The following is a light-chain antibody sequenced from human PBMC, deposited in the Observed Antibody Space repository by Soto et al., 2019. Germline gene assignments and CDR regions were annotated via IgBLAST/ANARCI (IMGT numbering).Light chain of an antibody. CDR1: SSDVGGYNY. CDR3: STYTSSTIL. V-gene: IGLV2-14*01. Sequence: QSVLTQPASVSGSPGQSITISCTGTSSDVGGYNYVSWFQQYPGKAPKVMIYDVSKRPSGVSNRFSGSKSGNTAFLTISGLQAEDEADYYCSTYTSSTILFGGGTKLTVL. J-gene: IGLJ2*01. CDR2: DVS.